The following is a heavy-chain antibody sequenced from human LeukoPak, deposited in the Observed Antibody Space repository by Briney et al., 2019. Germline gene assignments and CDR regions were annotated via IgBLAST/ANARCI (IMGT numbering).Heavy chain of an antibody. V-gene: IGHV5-51*01. CDR2: IYPGDSDT. D-gene: IGHD2-2*03. CDR3: AREVGYCSSTSCWFDP. CDR1: GYSFTSYW. J-gene: IGHJ5*02. Sequence: GESLKNSCKGSGYSFTSYWIGWVRQMPGKGLEWMGIIYPGDSDTRYSPSFQGQVTISADKSISTAYLQWSSLKASDTAMYYCAREVGYCSSTSCWFDPWGQGTLVTVSS.